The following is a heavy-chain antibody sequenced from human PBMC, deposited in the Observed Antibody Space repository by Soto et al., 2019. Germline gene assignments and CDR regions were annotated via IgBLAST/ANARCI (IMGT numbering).Heavy chain of an antibody. CDR3: AKRALVRELSSYFDY. J-gene: IGHJ4*02. Sequence: GGSLRLSCAASGFTFSSYGMHWVRQAPGKGLEWVAVISYDGSNKYYADSVKGRFTISRDNSKNTLYLQMNSLRAEDTAVYYCAKRALVRELSSYFDYWGQGTLVTVSS. CDR2: ISYDGSNK. D-gene: IGHD3-16*02. CDR1: GFTFSSYG. V-gene: IGHV3-30*18.